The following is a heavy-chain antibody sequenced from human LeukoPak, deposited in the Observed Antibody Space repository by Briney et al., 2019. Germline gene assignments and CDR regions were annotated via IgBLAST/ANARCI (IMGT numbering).Heavy chain of an antibody. D-gene: IGHD2-2*01. CDR1: GFSFSNAY. Sequence: GSLRLSCTASGFSFSNAYMNWVRQAPGKGLEWIGRIKTKTDGGTPDYAAPVKDRFTISRDDSKSTLYLQMDSLKTADTAVYYCATAMTLLPAPSYWGQGTLVTVSS. CDR3: ATAMTLLPAPSY. J-gene: IGHJ4*02. V-gene: IGHV3-15*01. CDR2: IKTKTDGGTP.